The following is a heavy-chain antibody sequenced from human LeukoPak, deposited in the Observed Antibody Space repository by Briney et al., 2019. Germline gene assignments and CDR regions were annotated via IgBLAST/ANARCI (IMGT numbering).Heavy chain of an antibody. CDR1: GFTFSSYW. CDR3: ARDGFETGSN. J-gene: IGHJ4*02. CDR2: IKQDGSEK. Sequence: GGSLRLSCAASGFTFSSYWMDWVRQAPGKGLEWVANIKQDGSEKNYVDSVKGRFIISRDNAKNSLYLQMNTLRADDTAVYYCARDGFETGSNWGQGTLVTVSS. D-gene: IGHD3-9*01. V-gene: IGHV3-7*01.